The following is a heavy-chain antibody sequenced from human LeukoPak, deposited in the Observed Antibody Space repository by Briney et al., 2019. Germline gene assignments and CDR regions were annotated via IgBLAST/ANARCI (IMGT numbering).Heavy chain of an antibody. CDR3: ARDLSGTFDY. V-gene: IGHV3-33*01. Sequence: PGRSLRLSCAASGPSGFSFSNYGMHWVRQAPGKGLEWVAGIRYGGSNELYADSVKGRFAISRDNSKNTLYLQMNSLRTEDTALYYCARDLSGTFDYWGQGTLVTVSS. CDR1: GFSFSNYG. J-gene: IGHJ4*02. D-gene: IGHD1-26*01. CDR2: IRYGGSNE.